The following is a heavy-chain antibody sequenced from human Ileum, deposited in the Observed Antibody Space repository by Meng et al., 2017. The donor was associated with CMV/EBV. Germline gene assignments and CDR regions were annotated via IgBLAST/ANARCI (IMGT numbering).Heavy chain of an antibody. Sequence: VQRQESAPGLVKPSETLSLPGTVSGGSISGYYWSWIRQPATKGLEWIGRVYSSGSTDYNPSLQSRVTMSVDTSKNQFSLKLSSVTAADTAVYYCARGSSSWAFDYWGQGTLVTVSS. D-gene: IGHD2-2*01. J-gene: IGHJ4*02. CDR3: ARGSSSWAFDY. V-gene: IGHV4-4*07. CDR1: GGSISGYY. CDR2: VYSSGST.